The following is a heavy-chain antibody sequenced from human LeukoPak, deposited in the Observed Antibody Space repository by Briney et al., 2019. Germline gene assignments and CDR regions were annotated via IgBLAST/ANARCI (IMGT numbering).Heavy chain of an antibody. CDR3: ARGNCSSTSCYLFDY. Sequence: GGSLRLSCAASGFTVSSKFMHWVRQAPGKGLEWVANIKQDGSEKYYVDSVKGRFTISRDNAKNSLYLQMNSLRVEDTAVYYCARGNCSSTSCYLFDYWGQGTLVTVSS. V-gene: IGHV3-7*01. D-gene: IGHD2-2*01. CDR1: GFTVSSKF. CDR2: IKQDGSEK. J-gene: IGHJ4*02.